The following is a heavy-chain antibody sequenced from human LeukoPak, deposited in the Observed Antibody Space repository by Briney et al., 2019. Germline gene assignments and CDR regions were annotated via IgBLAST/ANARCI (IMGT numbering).Heavy chain of an antibody. J-gene: IGHJ4*02. CDR1: GGSISSGGYS. Sequence: SETLSLTCAVSGGSISSGGYSWSWIRQPPGKGLEWIGYIYHSGSTYYNPSLKSRVTISVDRSKNQFSLKLSSVTAADTAVYYCAIGGRSGYYTFDYWGQGTLVTVSS. V-gene: IGHV4-30-2*01. CDR2: IYHSGST. D-gene: IGHD3-22*01. CDR3: AIGGRSGYYTFDY.